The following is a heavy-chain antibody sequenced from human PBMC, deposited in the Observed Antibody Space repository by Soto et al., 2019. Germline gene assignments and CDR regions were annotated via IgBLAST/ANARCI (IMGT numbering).Heavy chain of an antibody. CDR1: GYTCTTFH. J-gene: IGHJ4*02. Sequence: QVHLVQSGAEVRKPGSSVKVACKASGYTCTTFHLHWVRLAPAQGLEWRGWIHPDTVDSEYGRKFQGRVTLTRATSMTTAYMELSSLTADDTAIYFCARVRYGDFSFQYWGQGTPVSVSS. D-gene: IGHD4-17*01. CDR3: ARVRYGDFSFQY. CDR2: IHPDTVDS. V-gene: IGHV1-2*02.